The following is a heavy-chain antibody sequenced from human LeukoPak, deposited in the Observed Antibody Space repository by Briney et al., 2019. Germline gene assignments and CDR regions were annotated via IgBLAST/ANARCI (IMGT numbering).Heavy chain of an antibody. CDR3: ARVVGASKISDY. J-gene: IGHJ4*02. D-gene: IGHD1-26*01. V-gene: IGHV3-7*03. Sequence: PGGSLRLSCAASGFTFRSYWMDWVRQAPGKGLEWVANIKQDGSEVYYVDSMKGRFTISRDNTKNSLYLQMNSLRAEGTAVYYCARVVGASKISDYWGQGTLVTVSS. CDR1: GFTFRSYW. CDR2: IKQDGSEV.